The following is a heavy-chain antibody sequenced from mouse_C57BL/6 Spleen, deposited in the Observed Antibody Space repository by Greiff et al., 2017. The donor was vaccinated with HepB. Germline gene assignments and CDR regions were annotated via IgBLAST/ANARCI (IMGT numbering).Heavy chain of an antibody. CDR2: ISGGGGNT. Sequence: EVQGVESGGGLVKPGGSLKLSCAASGFTFSSYTMSWVRQTPEKRLEWVATISGGGGNTYYPDSVKGRFTISRDNAKNTLYLQMSSLRSEDTALYYCARIYYGNYNAMDYWGQGTSVTVSS. D-gene: IGHD2-1*01. CDR3: ARIYYGNYNAMDY. J-gene: IGHJ4*01. CDR1: GFTFSSYT. V-gene: IGHV5-9*01.